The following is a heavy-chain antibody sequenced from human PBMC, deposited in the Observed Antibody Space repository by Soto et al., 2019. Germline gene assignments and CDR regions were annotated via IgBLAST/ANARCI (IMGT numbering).Heavy chain of an antibody. CDR2: ISGSGGNT. CDR1: RFTFSTYG. D-gene: IGHD3-10*01. J-gene: IGHJ5*02. V-gene: IGHV3-23*01. Sequence: VQLLESGGGLVQPGGSLRLSCAASRFTFSTYGMSWVRQAPGKGLEWVSDISGSGGNTYYADSVKGRFTISRDNSKNTLYLQMNSLRAEDTAVYYCVKSAMVRGGGWFDPRGQGTLVTVSS. CDR3: VKSAMVRGGGWFDP.